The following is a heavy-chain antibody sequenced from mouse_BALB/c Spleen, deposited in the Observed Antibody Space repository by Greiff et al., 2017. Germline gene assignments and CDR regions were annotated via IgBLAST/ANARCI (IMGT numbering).Heavy chain of an antibody. CDR2: IWAGGST. CDR3: ARDEIYYDYDERGWAMDY. J-gene: IGHJ4*01. Sequence: QVQLQQSGPGLVAPSQSLSITCTVSGFSLTSYGVHWVRQPPGKGLEWLGVIWAGGSTNYNSALMSRLSISKDNSKSQVFLKMNSLQTDDTAMYYCARDEIYYDYDERGWAMDYWGQGTSGTVSS. CDR1: GFSLTSYG. V-gene: IGHV2-9*02. D-gene: IGHD2-4*01.